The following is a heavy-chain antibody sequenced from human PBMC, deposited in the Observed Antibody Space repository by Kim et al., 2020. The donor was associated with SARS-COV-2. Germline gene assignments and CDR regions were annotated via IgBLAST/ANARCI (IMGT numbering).Heavy chain of an antibody. D-gene: IGHD1-26*01. V-gene: IGHV4-59*08. J-gene: IGHJ4*02. CDR3: ARREGGSNYFDY. Sequence: YNPSRKRRVTMSVDTSKNQFSLKLSSVTAADTAVYYCARREGGSNYFDYWGQGTLVTVSS.